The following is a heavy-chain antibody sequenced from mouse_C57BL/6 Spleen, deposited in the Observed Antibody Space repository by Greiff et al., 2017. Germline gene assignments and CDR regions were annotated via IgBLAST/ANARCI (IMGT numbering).Heavy chain of an antibody. CDR3: ERLGYDYDSYAMDY. V-gene: IGHV1-64*01. D-gene: IGHD2-4*01. CDR1: GYTFTSYW. CDR2: IHPNSGST. Sequence: VQLQQPGAELVKPGASVKLSCKASGYTFTSYWMHWVKQRPGQGLEWIGMIHPNSGSTNYNEKFKSKATLTVDKSSSTAYMQLSSLTTEDSAVYYCERLGYDYDSYAMDYWGQGTSVTVSS. J-gene: IGHJ4*01.